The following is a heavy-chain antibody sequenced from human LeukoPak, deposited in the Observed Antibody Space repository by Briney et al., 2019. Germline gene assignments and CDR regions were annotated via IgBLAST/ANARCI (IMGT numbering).Heavy chain of an antibody. V-gene: IGHV1-2*04. CDR2: INPNSGGT. Sequence: ASVKVSCKASGYTFTGYYMHWVRQAPGQGLEWMGWINPNSGGTNYAQKFQGSVTMTRDTSISTAYMELSRLRSDDTAVYYCARGSRQPYYYGSGSYYCDYWGQGTLVTVSS. D-gene: IGHD3-10*01. J-gene: IGHJ4*02. CDR3: ARGSRQPYYYGSGSYYCDY. CDR1: GYTFTGYY.